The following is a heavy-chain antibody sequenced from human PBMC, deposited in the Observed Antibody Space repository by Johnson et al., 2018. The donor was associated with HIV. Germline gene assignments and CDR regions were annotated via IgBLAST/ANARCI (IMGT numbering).Heavy chain of an antibody. V-gene: IGHV3-66*02. Sequence: EQLVESGGGLVQSGGSLRLSCAASGFTVSSNYMSWVSQAPGKGLEWVSVIYSGGSTYYADSVKGRFTISRDNSKNTLYLQMNSLRAEDTAVYYCAKEPFYGGNDAFDIWGQGTLVTVSS. J-gene: IGHJ3*02. CDR3: AKEPFYGGNDAFDI. CDR1: GFTVSSNY. D-gene: IGHD2/OR15-2a*01. CDR2: IYSGGST.